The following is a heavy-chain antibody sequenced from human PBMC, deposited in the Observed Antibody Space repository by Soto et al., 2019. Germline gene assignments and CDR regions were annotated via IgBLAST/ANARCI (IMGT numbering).Heavy chain of an antibody. CDR2: IYYSGST. CDR3: ARHLCRDCSGGSRYDRVYWFDP. J-gene: IGHJ5*02. Sequence: PSETLSLTCTVSGGSISSSSYYWGWIRQPPGKGLEWIGSIYYSGSTYYNPSLKSRVTISVDTSKNQFSLKLSSVTAADTAVYYCARHLCRDCSGGSRYDRVYWFDPWAHGTLVRVSS. D-gene: IGHD2-15*01. V-gene: IGHV4-39*01. CDR1: GGSISSSSYY.